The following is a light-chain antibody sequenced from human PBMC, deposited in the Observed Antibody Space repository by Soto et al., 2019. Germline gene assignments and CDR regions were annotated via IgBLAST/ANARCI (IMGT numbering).Light chain of an antibody. CDR2: DAS. CDR1: QSVTSN. CDR3: QQYKNWPPWT. J-gene: IGKJ1*01. V-gene: IGKV3-15*01. Sequence: EVVVTQSAATLSVSPGERATLSCRASQSVTSNFAWYQQKPGQAPSLLIYDASTRATGIPARFSGSGSGTEFTLTISSLQSEDFAVYYCQQYKNWPPWTFGRGTKVDIK.